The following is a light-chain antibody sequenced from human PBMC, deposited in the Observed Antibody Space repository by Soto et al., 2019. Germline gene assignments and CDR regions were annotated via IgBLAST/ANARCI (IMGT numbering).Light chain of an antibody. CDR3: QQFNNWPPLT. CDR1: QFVSTN. Sequence: EVVMTQSPATLSVSPGERATLSCRASQFVSTNLAWYQEKPGRAPRLLIYSASTRATGIPARFSGSGSGTEFNLTISSVQSEDSAVYYCQQFNNWPPLTFGGGTKVEIK. V-gene: IGKV3-15*01. J-gene: IGKJ4*01. CDR2: SAS.